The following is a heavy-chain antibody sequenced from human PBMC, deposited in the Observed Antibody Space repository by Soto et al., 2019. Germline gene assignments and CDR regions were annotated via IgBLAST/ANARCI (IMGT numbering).Heavy chain of an antibody. CDR2: ISGSGGST. Sequence: GGSLRLSCAASGFTFSSYAMSWVRQAPGKGLEWVSAISGSGGSTYYADSVKGRFTISRDNSKNTLYLQMNSLRAEDTAVYYCAKGGALNIVVVPAHFDYWRQGTLVTVSS. CDR1: GFTFSSYA. CDR3: AKGGALNIVVVPAHFDY. V-gene: IGHV3-23*01. J-gene: IGHJ4*02. D-gene: IGHD2-2*01.